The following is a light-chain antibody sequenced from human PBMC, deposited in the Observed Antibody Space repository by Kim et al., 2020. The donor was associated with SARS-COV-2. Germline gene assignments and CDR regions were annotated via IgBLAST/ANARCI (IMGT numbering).Light chain of an antibody. Sequence: QRDTHTCTGNSNKIGTKGAAWQQKHQGHPPKLLFQRNGNRPSGISERLAASRSGNTASLTITGLQPEDEADYFCTAWDTSLPAWVFGGVTKLTVL. J-gene: IGLJ3*02. CDR2: RNG. CDR3: TAWDTSLPAWV. V-gene: IGLV10-54*01. CDR1: SNKIGTKG.